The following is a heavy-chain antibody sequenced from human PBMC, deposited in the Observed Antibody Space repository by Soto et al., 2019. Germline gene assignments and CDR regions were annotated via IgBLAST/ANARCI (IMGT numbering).Heavy chain of an antibody. CDR3: AREEVEYSSSFYYYGMDV. CDR1: GFTFSSYE. J-gene: IGHJ6*02. V-gene: IGHV3-48*03. Sequence: EVQLVESGGGLVQPGGSLRLSCAASGFTFSSYEMNWVRQAPGKGLEWVSYISSSGSTIYYADSVKGRFTISRDNAKNSLYLQMNSLRAEDTAVYYCAREEVEYSSSFYYYGMDVWGQGTTDTVSS. D-gene: IGHD6-6*01. CDR2: ISSSGSTI.